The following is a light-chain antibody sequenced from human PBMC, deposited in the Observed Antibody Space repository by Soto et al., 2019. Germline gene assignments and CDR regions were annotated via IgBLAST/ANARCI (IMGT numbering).Light chain of an antibody. CDR2: AAS. J-gene: IGKJ1*01. CDR1: QRISSY. CDR3: QQGYSAPRT. Sequence: DIQMTQSPSSLSASVGDRVTITCRASQRISSYLNWYQQKPGKAPKLLIYAASSLQSGVPSRFSSSGSVTDFTLTISSLQPEDFATYYCQQGYSAPRTFGQGTKVEIK. V-gene: IGKV1-39*01.